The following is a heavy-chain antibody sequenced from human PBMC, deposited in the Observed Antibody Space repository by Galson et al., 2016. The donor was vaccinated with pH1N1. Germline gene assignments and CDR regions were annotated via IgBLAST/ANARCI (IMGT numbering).Heavy chain of an antibody. J-gene: IGHJ4*02. Sequence: SLRLSCAASGFIFSDYWMSWVRQAPGKGLEWVAKINQDGSRKYYVDSMKGRCTISRDNAENSLSLQMNSLRVEDTALYYCATEDYYTCLCWGQGILVTVSS. CDR1: GFIFSDYW. D-gene: IGHD1-26*01. CDR3: ATEDYYTCLC. V-gene: IGHV3-7*01. CDR2: INQDGSRK.